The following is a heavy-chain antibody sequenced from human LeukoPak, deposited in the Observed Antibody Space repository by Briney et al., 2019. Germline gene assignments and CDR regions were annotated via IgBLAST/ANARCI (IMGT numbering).Heavy chain of an antibody. D-gene: IGHD6-13*01. V-gene: IGHV5-51*01. Sequence: GESLKISCKGSGYSFTNYWIGWVRQMPGKGLEWMGIIYPGDSDTRYSPSFQGQVTISADKSISTAYLQWSSLKASDTAMYYCARRTAAAGLHPSPLYGMDVWGQGTTVTVSS. CDR2: IYPGDSDT. CDR1: GYSFTNYW. J-gene: IGHJ6*02. CDR3: ARRTAAAGLHPSPLYGMDV.